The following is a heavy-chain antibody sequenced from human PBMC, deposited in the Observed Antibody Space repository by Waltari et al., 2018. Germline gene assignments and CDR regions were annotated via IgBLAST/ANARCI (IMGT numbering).Heavy chain of an antibody. V-gene: IGHV1-69*05. D-gene: IGHD3-22*01. J-gene: IGHJ4*02. CDR1: GGSFSTYA. Sequence: QVQLVQSGAEVKKPGSSVKVSCKASGGSFSTYAITWVRQAPGQGLEWMGGIIPMFETANYAQKFQERVTITTDGSMTTAYMELSSRTSEDTAVYYCARVFDSSQYYYGSDYWGQGTLVTVSS. CDR3: ARVFDSSQYYYGSDY. CDR2: IIPMFETA.